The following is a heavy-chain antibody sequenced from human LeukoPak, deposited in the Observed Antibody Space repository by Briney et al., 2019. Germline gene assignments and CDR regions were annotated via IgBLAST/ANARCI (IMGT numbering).Heavy chain of an antibody. D-gene: IGHD3-10*01. V-gene: IGHV3-23*01. CDR2: ISGSGGST. Sequence: GGSLRLSCAASGFTFNNYAMSWVRQAPGKGLEWVSAISGSGGSTYYADSVKGRFTISRDNSKNTLYLQINSLRAEDTAVYYCARVGANYYGSPGWFDPWGQGTLVTVSS. CDR3: ARVGANYYGSPGWFDP. CDR1: GFTFNNYA. J-gene: IGHJ5*02.